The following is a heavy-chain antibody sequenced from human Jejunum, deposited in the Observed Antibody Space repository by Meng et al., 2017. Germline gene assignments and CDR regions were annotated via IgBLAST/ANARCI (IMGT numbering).Heavy chain of an antibody. CDR1: GGSVSSGSYY. D-gene: IGHD3-22*01. CDR2: IYYGGTT. J-gene: IGHJ5*02. CDR3: ARAKSDGGYFPNWFDP. V-gene: IGHV4-61*01. Sequence: QVQLQESGPGLVRPSETLSLTCTVSGGSVSSGSYYWSWIRQPPGKGLEWIGYIYYGGTTNYNPSLKSRVTISADTSKNQFSLKLSSVTAADTAIYYCARAKSDGGYFPNWFDPWGQGTLVTVSS.